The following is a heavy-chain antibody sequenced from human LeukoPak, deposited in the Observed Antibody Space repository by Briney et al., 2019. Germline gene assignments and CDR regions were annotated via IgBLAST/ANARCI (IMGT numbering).Heavy chain of an antibody. D-gene: IGHD3-22*01. V-gene: IGHV4-59*08. CDR1: GDSITSYY. CDR3: ASSYFYDGNRYFDY. J-gene: IGHJ4*02. Sequence: SETLSLTCNVSGDSITSYYWNWIRQPPEKGLEWIGYIYYTGSTNSNPSLKSRLTISLDTSKKHFSLKLSSVTAADTAIYYCASSYFYDGNRYFDYWGQGALVTVSS. CDR2: IYYTGST.